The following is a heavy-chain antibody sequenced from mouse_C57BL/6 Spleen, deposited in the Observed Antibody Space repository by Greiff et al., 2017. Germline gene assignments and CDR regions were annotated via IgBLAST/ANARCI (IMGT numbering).Heavy chain of an antibody. Sequence: EVKLLESGAELVKPGASVKLSCTASGFNIKDYYMHWVKQRTEQGLEWIGRIDPEDGETKYAPKFQGKATITADTSSNTAYLQLSSLTSEDTAVYSCANLFTTVVATNDYWGQGTTLTVSS. J-gene: IGHJ2*01. D-gene: IGHD1-1*01. CDR3: ANLFTTVVATNDY. CDR2: IDPEDGET. V-gene: IGHV14-2*01. CDR1: GFNIKDYY.